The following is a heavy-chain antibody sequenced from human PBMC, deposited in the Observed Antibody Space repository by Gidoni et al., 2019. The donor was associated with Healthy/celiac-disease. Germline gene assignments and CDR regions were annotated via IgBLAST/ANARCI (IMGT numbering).Heavy chain of an antibody. Sequence: QVPLVQSGAEVKKPGASVKFSCKASGYTFTSYAINWVRQATGQGLEWMGWMNPKIGNTGYEKKFQGRVTMTRNTSISRAYMELRSLRSEDTAVYYCARGPGRDYGDYPPNNWFDPWGQGTLVTVSS. CDR3: ARGPGRDYGDYPPNNWFDP. V-gene: IGHV1-8*01. J-gene: IGHJ5*02. CDR2: MNPKIGNT. CDR1: GYTFTSYA. D-gene: IGHD4-17*01.